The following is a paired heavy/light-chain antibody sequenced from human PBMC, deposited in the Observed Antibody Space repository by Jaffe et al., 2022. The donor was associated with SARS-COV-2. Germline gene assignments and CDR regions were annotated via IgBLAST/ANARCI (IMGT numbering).Heavy chain of an antibody. J-gene: IGHJ4*02. D-gene: IGHD6-19*01. V-gene: IGHV3-53*01. CDR1: GLNVSSNY. CDR3: ARIGGWYLS. CDR2: IYSGGGT. Sequence: EVQLVESGGGLIQPGGSLRLSCAVSGLNVSSNYMSWVRQAPGKGLEWVSGIYSGGGTYYTDSVKGRFTISRDNSKNTLFLQMNSLRAEDTAVYYCARIGGWYLSWGQGTQVTVSS.
Light chain of an antibody. CDR3: ALYMGSGVWV. Sequence: QTVVTQEPSFSVSPGGTVTLTCGLSSGSVSTTKSPGWYQQTPGQAPRTLIYSTNNRPSGVPDRFSGSILGNKAALTITGAQADDESDYYCALYMGSGVWVFGGGTKLTVL. CDR1: SGSVSTTKS. CDR2: STN. V-gene: IGLV8-61*01. J-gene: IGLJ3*02.